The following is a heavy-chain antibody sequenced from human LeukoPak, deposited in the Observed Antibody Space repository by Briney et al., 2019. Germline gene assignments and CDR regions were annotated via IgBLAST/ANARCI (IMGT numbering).Heavy chain of an antibody. J-gene: IGHJ4*02. V-gene: IGHV4-59*08. D-gene: IGHD6-19*01. CDR2: IYYSGST. CDR3: ARRAVAGTWVFDY. CDR1: GGSISSYY. Sequence: SETLSLTCTVSGGSISSYYWSWIRQPPGKGLEWIGYIYYSGSTNYNPSLKSRVTISVDTSKNQFSLKLSSVTAADTAVYYCARRAVAGTWVFDYWGQGTLVTVSS.